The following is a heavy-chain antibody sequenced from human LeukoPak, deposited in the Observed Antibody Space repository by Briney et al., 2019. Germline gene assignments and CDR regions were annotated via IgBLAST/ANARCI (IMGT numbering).Heavy chain of an antibody. V-gene: IGHV4-59*08. CDR2: VYHSAST. CDR1: GASIRSYY. Sequence: PSETLSLTCSVSGASIRSYYWSWIRQPPGKGLEWIGYVYHSASTKYNPSLKSRVTISVDTSKNQFSLKLSSVTAADTAVYYCARHARIVVVITTQFDYWGQGTLVTVSS. CDR3: ARHARIVVVITTQFDY. D-gene: IGHD3-22*01. J-gene: IGHJ4*02.